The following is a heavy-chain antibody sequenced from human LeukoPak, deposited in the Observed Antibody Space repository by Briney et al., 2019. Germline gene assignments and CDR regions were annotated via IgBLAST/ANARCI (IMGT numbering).Heavy chain of an antibody. CDR1: GFTFSTYW. Sequence: PGGSLRLSCAASGFTFSTYWMSWVRQAPGKGLEWVAIIKQDGSETYYLDSVKGRFTISRDNAENSLYLQMNSLRAEDTAVYYCARRVSYGDFDYWGQGTLVTVSS. J-gene: IGHJ4*02. V-gene: IGHV3-7*03. CDR3: ARRVSYGDFDY. D-gene: IGHD4-17*01. CDR2: IKQDGSET.